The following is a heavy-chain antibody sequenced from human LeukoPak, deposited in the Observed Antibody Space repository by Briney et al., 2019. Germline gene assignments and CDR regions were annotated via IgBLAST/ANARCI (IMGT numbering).Heavy chain of an antibody. D-gene: IGHD5-12*01. CDR1: GFTFSSYG. V-gene: IGHV3-30*02. CDR2: IQFDGSNK. J-gene: IGHJ6*03. Sequence: PGGSLRLSCAASGFTFSSYGMHWVRQAPGKGLEWVAFIQFDGSNKYYADSVKGRFTISRDNSKNTLYLQMNALRSEDTAVYYCTSMVATSYYYYYMDVWGKGTTVTISS. CDR3: TSMVATSYYYYYMDV.